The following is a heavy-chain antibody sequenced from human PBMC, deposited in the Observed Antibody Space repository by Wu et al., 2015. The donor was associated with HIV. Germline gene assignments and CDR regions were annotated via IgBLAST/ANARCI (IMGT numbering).Heavy chain of an antibody. V-gene: IGHV1-69-2*01. CDR3: AMAYCSGGSCYGNRRENWAFDI. D-gene: IGHD2-15*01. Sequence: EVQLVQSGAEVKKPGATVKISCKVSGYTFTDYYMHWVQQAPGKGLEWMGLVDPEDGETIYAEKFQGRVTITADTSTDTAYMELSSLRSEDTAVYYCAMAYCSGGSCYGNRRENWAFDIWGQGTMVTVSS. CDR2: VDPEDGET. CDR1: GYTFTDYY. J-gene: IGHJ3*02.